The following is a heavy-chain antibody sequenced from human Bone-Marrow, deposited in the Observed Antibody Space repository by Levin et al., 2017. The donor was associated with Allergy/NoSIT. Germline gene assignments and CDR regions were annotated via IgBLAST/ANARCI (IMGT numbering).Heavy chain of an antibody. CDR2: IIPILGLT. CDR1: GGSFSNYG. Sequence: SVKVSCKASGGSFSNYGVNWVRQAPGQGLEWMGRIIPILGLTNYAQNFQGRVTISADRSTNTAYMELSSLSSDDPAVYCCGRAVFRGVLTGSDAFEMWGQGTVVTVSS. V-gene: IGHV1-69*04. D-gene: IGHD3-9*01. CDR3: GRAVFRGVLTGSDAFEM. J-gene: IGHJ3*02.